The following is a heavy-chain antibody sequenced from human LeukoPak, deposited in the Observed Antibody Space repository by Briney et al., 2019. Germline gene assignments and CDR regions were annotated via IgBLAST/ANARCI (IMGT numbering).Heavy chain of an antibody. D-gene: IGHD3-10*01. CDR1: GFTFSSYG. CDR3: ANSMVRGVIGTSFDY. Sequence: GGSLRLSCAASGFTFSSYGMSWVRQAPGKGLEWVSAISGSGGSTYYADSVKGRFTISRDNSKNTLYLQMNSLRAEDTAVYYCANSMVRGVIGTSFDYWGQGTLSPSPQ. CDR2: ISGSGGST. J-gene: IGHJ4*02. V-gene: IGHV3-23*01.